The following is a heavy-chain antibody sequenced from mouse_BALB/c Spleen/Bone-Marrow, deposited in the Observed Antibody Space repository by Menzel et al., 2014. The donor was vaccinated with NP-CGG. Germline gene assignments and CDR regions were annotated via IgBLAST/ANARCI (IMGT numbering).Heavy chain of an antibody. CDR1: GYSFTDYN. D-gene: IGHD2-3*01. J-gene: IGHJ4*01. CDR3: TRDGYYEGFYAMDY. Sequence: EVQLQQSGPELEKPGASVKISCKASGYSFTDYNMNWVKQSNGKSLEWIGNIDPYYGGTSYNQKFKGKATLTVDKSSNTAYMQLKSLTSEGSAVYYCTRDGYYEGFYAMDYWGQGTSVTVSS. V-gene: IGHV1-39*01. CDR2: IDPYYGGT.